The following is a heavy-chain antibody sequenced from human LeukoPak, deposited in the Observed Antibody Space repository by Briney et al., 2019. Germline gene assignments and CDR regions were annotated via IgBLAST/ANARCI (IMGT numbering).Heavy chain of an antibody. J-gene: IGHJ6*02. CDR3: ARVDCSSTSCYQSHYYYYYAMDV. Sequence: ASVKLSCKASGYTFTGYYIHWVRQAPGQGLEWMGLISPTSGGTNYAQKFQGRVTMTRDTSISTAYMDLSRLRSDDTAVYYCARVDCSSTSCYQSHYYYYYAMDVWGQGTTVTVSS. V-gene: IGHV1-2*02. CDR1: GYTFTGYY. D-gene: IGHD2-2*01. CDR2: ISPTSGGT.